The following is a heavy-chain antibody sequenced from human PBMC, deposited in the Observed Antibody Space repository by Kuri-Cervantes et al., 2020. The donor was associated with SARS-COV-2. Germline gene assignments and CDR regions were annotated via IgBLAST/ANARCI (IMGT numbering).Heavy chain of an antibody. CDR3: VKSSYGGSSSWPDY. Sequence: RESLRPSCSASGLTFSSYAMHWVRQAAGKGLEYVSAISSIGCSTYYADSVKGRFHISRDNSKNTPYLQMSSLRAKDTAVYYCVKSSYGGSSSWPDYWGQGTLVTVSS. D-gene: IGHD6-13*01. J-gene: IGHJ4*02. CDR1: GLTFSSYA. CDR2: ISSIGCST. V-gene: IGHV3-64D*08.